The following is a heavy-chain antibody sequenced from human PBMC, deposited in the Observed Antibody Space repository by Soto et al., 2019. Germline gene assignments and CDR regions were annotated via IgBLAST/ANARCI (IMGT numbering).Heavy chain of an antibody. CDR1: GGSITNYY. Sequence: QVQLQESGPGLVKPSETLSLTCTVSGGSITNYYCSWFRQPPGKGLEWIGYIQYNGYSAYNLSLKRRVTMSMDPSKTQFSLMMESGTATDTAVYYCARHGFGSLHGLVDVWGQGTKVIVSS. D-gene: IGHD3-10*01. J-gene: IGHJ6*02. V-gene: IGHV4-59*08. CDR2: IQYNGYS. CDR3: ARHGFGSLHGLVDV.